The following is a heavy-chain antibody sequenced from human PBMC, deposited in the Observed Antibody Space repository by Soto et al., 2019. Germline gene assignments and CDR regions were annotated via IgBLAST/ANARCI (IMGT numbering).Heavy chain of an antibody. CDR2: ISYDGSNK. V-gene: IGHV3-30*03. CDR3: ATLIVGASEYYFDY. Sequence: GGSLRLSCAASGFTFSSYGMHWVRQAPGKGLEWVAVISYDGSNKYYADSVKGRFTISRDNSKNTLYLQMNSLRAEDTAVYYCATLIVGASEYYFDYWGQGTLVTVSS. CDR1: GFTFSSYG. J-gene: IGHJ4*02. D-gene: IGHD1-26*01.